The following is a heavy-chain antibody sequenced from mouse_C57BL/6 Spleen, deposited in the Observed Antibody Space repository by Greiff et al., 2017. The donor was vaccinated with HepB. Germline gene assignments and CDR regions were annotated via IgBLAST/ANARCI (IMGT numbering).Heavy chain of an antibody. CDR3: VRKSNYVDFAY. J-gene: IGHJ3*01. CDR2: IRSKSNNYAT. D-gene: IGHD2-5*01. V-gene: IGHV10-1*01. CDR1: GFSFNTYA. Sequence: VQLKESGGGLVQPKGSLKLSCAASGFSFNTYAMNWVRQAPGKGLEWVARIRSKSNNYATYYADSVKDRFTISRDDSESMLYLQMNNLKTEDTAMYYCVRKSNYVDFAYWGQGTLVTVSA.